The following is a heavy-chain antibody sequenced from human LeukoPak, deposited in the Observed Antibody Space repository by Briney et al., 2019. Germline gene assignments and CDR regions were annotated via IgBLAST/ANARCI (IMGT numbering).Heavy chain of an antibody. CDR3: ARGIGDFWRGCYSDY. V-gene: IGHV1-69*05. CDR1: GYTFTSYG. CDR2: IIPIFGTA. D-gene: IGHD3-3*01. J-gene: IGHJ4*02. Sequence: SVKVSCKASGYTFTSYGISWVRQAPGQGLEWMGRIIPIFGTANYAQKFQGRVTITTDESTSTAYMELSSLRSEDTAVYYCARGIGDFWRGCYSDYCGQGTLVTVSS.